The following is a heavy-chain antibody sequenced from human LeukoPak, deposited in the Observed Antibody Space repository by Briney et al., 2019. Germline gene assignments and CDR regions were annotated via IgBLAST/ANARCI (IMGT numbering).Heavy chain of an antibody. CDR2: ISYDGSNK. CDR1: GFTFSSYA. V-gene: IGHV3-30*04. J-gene: IGHJ4*02. Sequence: GGSLRLSCAASGFTFSSYAMHWVRQAPGEGLEWVAVISYDGSNKYYADSVKGRFTISRDNSKNTLYLQMNSLRAEDTAVYYCAREAYGSGSYADYWGQGTLVTVSS. CDR3: AREAYGSGSYADY. D-gene: IGHD3-10*01.